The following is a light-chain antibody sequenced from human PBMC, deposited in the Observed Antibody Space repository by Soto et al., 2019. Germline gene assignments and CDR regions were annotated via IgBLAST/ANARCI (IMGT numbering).Light chain of an antibody. CDR3: HSYDSSLSALYV. CDR2: GNS. J-gene: IGLJ1*01. CDR1: SSNIGAGYY. V-gene: IGLV1-40*01. Sequence: QSVLTQPPSASGAPGQTVTISCTGSSSNIGAGYYVHWYQQLPGPAPKLLIYGNSNRPSGVPDRFSWSKSGTSASLAITGLQLEDAADYYCHSYDSSLSALYVFGTGTKLTVL.